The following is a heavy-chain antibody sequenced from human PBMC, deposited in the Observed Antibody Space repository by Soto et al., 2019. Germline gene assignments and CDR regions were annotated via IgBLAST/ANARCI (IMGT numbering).Heavy chain of an antibody. V-gene: IGHV1-46*03. CDR3: ARDRDSSWTTDF. J-gene: IGHJ4*02. D-gene: IGHD6-13*01. CDR1: GYTFTSYQ. CDR2: ISTVGGNS. Sequence: QVHLVQSGAEVKNPGASVKVSCKASGYTFTSYQMHWVRQAPGQGLEWVGIISTVGGNSRSAQRFQGRLTLTRDTSTTTVYMELSSLRSEDTAIYYCARDRDSSWTTDFWGQGTLVTVSS.